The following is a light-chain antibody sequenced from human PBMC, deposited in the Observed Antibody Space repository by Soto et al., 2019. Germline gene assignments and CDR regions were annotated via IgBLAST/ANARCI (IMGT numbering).Light chain of an antibody. CDR1: SSDVGGYNH. J-gene: IGLJ2*01. CDR3: ISYTSITTSVV. V-gene: IGLV2-14*01. CDR2: EVS. Sequence: QSVLTQPASVSGSPGQSITISCTGTSSDVGGYNHVSWYQQHPGKAPKLMIFEVSDRPSGVSNRFSGSKSGNTASLTISGLQTEDEADYYCISYTSITTSVVFGGGTKVTVL.